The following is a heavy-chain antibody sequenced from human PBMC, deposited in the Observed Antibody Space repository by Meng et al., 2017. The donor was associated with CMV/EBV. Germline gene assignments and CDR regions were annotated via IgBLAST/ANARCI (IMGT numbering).Heavy chain of an antibody. D-gene: IGHD2-15*01. CDR1: GGSISSGDYY. CDR2: IYYSGST. J-gene: IGHJ5*02. Sequence: QESGPGLFKPSQPLPLTRPVSGGSISSGDYYWSWIRQPPGKGLEWIGYIYYSGSTYYNPSLKSRVTISVDTSKNQFSLKLSSVTAADTAVYYCARVYCSGGSCYGNWFDPWGQGTLVTVSS. V-gene: IGHV4-30-4*08. CDR3: ARVYCSGGSCYGNWFDP.